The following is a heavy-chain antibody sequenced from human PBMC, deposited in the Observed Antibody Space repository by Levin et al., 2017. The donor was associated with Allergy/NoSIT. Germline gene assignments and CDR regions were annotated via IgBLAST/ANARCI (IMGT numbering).Heavy chain of an antibody. CDR1: GFTFSSYA. CDR2: ISYDGSNK. J-gene: IGHJ4*02. D-gene: IGHD3-3*01. CDR3: ARLLPYDFWSGWLDY. Sequence: GGSLRLSCAASGFTFSSYAMHWVRQAPGKGLEWVAVISYDGSNKYYADSVKGRFTISRDNSKNTLYLQMNSLRAEDTAVYYCARLLPYDFWSGWLDYWGQGTLVTVSS. V-gene: IGHV3-30*04.